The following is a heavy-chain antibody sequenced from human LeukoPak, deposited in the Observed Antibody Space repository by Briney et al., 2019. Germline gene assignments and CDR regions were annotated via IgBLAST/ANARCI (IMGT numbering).Heavy chain of an antibody. D-gene: IGHD1-26*01. V-gene: IGHV3-15*01. J-gene: IGHJ4*02. CDR3: TAGGDGTYSSDY. CDR2: SKSRAGGGTT. CDR1: GGSFSGYY. Sequence: ETLSLTCAVYGGSFSGYYWSWIRQAPGKGLEWVGRSKSRAGGGTTDVAAPGQGRFTISRDDSKNTLSLQMNSLEIEDTAVYYCTAGGDGTYSSDYWGQGTLVTVS.